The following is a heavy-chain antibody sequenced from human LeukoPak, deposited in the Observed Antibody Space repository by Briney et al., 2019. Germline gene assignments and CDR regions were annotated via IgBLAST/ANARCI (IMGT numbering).Heavy chain of an antibody. D-gene: IGHD7-27*01. CDR1: GYTFTVNH. CDR3: ARELGINAFDI. Sequence: ASVKVSCKASGYTFTVNHMYWVRQAPGQGLEWMGWINPNSGDTTSAQKFQGRITMTRDTSISTAYMELTRLTSDDTAVYYCARELGINAFDIWGQGTMVTVSS. J-gene: IGHJ3*02. CDR2: INPNSGDT. V-gene: IGHV1-2*02.